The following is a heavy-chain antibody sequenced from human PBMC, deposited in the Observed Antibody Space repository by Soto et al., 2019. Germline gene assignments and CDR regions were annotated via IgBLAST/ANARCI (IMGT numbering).Heavy chain of an antibody. Sequence: GVLRLSCAASGFTFSAYSMNWVRQAPGKGLEWVSYISSSSSTIYYADSVKGRFTISRDNAKNSLYLQMNSLRAEDTAVYYCASPLSSTITYWGQGTLVTVSS. CDR1: GFTFSAYS. V-gene: IGHV3-48*01. CDR3: ASPLSSTITY. J-gene: IGHJ4*02. CDR2: ISSSSSTI. D-gene: IGHD2-2*01.